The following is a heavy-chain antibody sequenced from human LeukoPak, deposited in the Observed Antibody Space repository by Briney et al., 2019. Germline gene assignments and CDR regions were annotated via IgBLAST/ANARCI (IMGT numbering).Heavy chain of an antibody. CDR1: GGSTSSCY. CDR3: ARYNWNYGLFDD. Sequence: SETLSLTCTVSGGSTSSCYWSWIRQSPEKGLEWISYFYHSGSTNYNPSLRSRVTISVDTSKNQFTLRLTSVTAADTAVYYCARYNWNYGLFDDWGQGTLVTVSS. J-gene: IGHJ4*02. D-gene: IGHD1-1*01. CDR2: FYHSGST. V-gene: IGHV4-59*01.